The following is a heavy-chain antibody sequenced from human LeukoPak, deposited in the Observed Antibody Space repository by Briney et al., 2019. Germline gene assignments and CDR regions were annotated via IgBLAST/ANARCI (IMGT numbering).Heavy chain of an antibody. V-gene: IGHV1-2*02. J-gene: IGHJ6*02. CDR2: INPNSGGT. D-gene: IGHD3-10*01. CDR3: ASDSQLVPRPVHEAGMDV. CDR1: GYTFTGYY. Sequence: ASVEVSCKASGYTFTGYYMHWVRQAPGQGLEWMGWINPNSGGTNYAQKFQGRVTMTRDTSISTAYMELSRLRSDDTAVYYCASDSQLVPRPVHEAGMDVWGQGTTVTVSS.